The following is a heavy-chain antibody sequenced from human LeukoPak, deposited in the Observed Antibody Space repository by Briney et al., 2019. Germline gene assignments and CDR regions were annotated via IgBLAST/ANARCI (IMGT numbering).Heavy chain of an antibody. CDR3: GRGDYGGSSFFEGDYFDY. CDR2: ISSSSSYI. V-gene: IGHV3-21*01. CDR1: GFTFSSYS. J-gene: IGHJ4*02. D-gene: IGHD1-26*01. Sequence: GGSLRLSCAASGFTFSSYSMNWVRQAPGKGLEWVSSISSSSSYIYYADSVKGRFTISRDNAKNSLYLQMNSLRAEDTAVYYWGRGDYGGSSFFEGDYFDYGGREPRAPVPS.